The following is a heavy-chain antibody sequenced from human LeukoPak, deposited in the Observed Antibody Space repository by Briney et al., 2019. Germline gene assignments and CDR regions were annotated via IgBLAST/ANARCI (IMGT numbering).Heavy chain of an antibody. CDR2: ISSSSSYI. CDR3: ARDVGFGELSPYYFDY. J-gene: IGHJ4*02. Sequence: GGSLRLSCAASGFTFSSYSVNWVRQAPGKGLEWVSSISSSSSYIYYAGSVKGRFTISRDNAKNSLYLQMNSLRAEDTAVYYCARDVGFGELSPYYFDYWGQGTLVTVSS. CDR1: GFTFSSYS. V-gene: IGHV3-21*01. D-gene: IGHD3-10*01.